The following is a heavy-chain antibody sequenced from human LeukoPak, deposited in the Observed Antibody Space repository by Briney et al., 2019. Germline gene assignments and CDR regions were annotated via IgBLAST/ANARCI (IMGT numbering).Heavy chain of an antibody. CDR1: GFTFSSYA. Sequence: PGGSLRLSCAASGFTFSSYAMSWVRQAPGKGLECVSAISGSGGSTYYADSVKGRFTISRDNSKKTLYLQMNSLRAEDTAVYYCAKESDYNFWSGFYFDYWGQGTLVTVSS. V-gene: IGHV3-23*01. CDR3: AKESDYNFWSGFYFDY. D-gene: IGHD3-3*01. J-gene: IGHJ4*02. CDR2: ISGSGGST.